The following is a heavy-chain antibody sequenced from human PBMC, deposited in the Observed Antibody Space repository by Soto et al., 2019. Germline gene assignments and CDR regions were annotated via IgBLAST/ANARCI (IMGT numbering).Heavy chain of an antibody. D-gene: IGHD1-7*01. V-gene: IGHV1-8*01. CDR1: GYTFTSYD. Sequence: ASVKVSCKASGYTFTSYDINWVRQATGQGLEWMGWMNPNSGNTGYAQKFQGRVTMTRNTSISTAYMELSSLRSEDTAVYYCAREAPWAAGTTSYYYYMDVWGKGTTVTVSS. CDR2: MNPNSGNT. J-gene: IGHJ6*03. CDR3: AREAPWAAGTTSYYYYMDV.